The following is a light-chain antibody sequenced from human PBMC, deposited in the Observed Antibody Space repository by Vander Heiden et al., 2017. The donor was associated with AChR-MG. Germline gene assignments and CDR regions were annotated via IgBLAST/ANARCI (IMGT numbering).Light chain of an antibody. J-gene: IGLJ2*01. CDR3: SAYTSSSTYVV. Sequence: QSALTQPASVSWSPGQSITSSCTGTSSDVGGYSYVSWYQQHPGKAPKLMLYDVSNRPSGVYNRFSGSKSGNTASVTNSGLQDEDEADYYCSAYTSSSTYVVFGGGTKLTVL. CDR2: DVS. V-gene: IGLV2-14*03. CDR1: SSDVGGYSY.